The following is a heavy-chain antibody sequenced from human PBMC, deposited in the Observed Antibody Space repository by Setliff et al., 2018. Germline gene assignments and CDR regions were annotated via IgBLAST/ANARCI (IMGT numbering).Heavy chain of an antibody. D-gene: IGHD3-3*02. CDR1: GDSIFDNY. CDR2: ISYTGST. Sequence: PSETLSLTCSVSGDSIFDNYWSWIRQSPGRGLEWIAYISYTGSTNYNPSLKSRVTISLDTSKNHFSLNLRSVTAADTAVYYCARDGLGAFSLRSMDVWGKGTTVTVSS. V-gene: IGHV4-59*12. J-gene: IGHJ6*04. CDR3: ARDGLGAFSLRSMDV.